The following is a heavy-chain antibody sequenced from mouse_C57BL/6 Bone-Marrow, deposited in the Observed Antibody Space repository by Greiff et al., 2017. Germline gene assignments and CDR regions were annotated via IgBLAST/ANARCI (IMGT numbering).Heavy chain of an antibody. CDR3: ARRGLKAMDY. V-gene: IGHV5-15*04. CDR2: ISNLDYSI. CDR1: GFTFSDYG. J-gene: IGHJ4*01. D-gene: IGHD3-1*01. Sequence: EVKLVESGGGLVQPGGSLKLSCAASGFTFSDYGMAWVRQAPGKGPEWVAFISNLDYSIYYADTVTGRFTISRENAKNTLYLEMSRLRSEDTAMYYCARRGLKAMDYWGQGTSVTVAS.